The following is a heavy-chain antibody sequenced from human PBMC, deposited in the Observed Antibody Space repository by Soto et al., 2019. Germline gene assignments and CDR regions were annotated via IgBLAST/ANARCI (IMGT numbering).Heavy chain of an antibody. CDR1: GYTFTSYA. V-gene: IGHV1-3*05. Sequence: QVQLVQSGAEEKKPGASLKVSCKASGYTFTSYAMHWARQAPGQRLEWMGWINAGNGNTKYSQKFQGRVTITRDTSVSTAYMELSSLRSEDTAVYYCARGSGYYYWDDYWGQGALVTVSS. D-gene: IGHD3-22*01. CDR3: ARGSGYYYWDDY. CDR2: INAGNGNT. J-gene: IGHJ4*02.